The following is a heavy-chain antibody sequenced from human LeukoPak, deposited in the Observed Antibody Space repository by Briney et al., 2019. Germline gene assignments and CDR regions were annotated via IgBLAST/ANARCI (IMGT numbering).Heavy chain of an antibody. V-gene: IGHV3-7*01. J-gene: IGHJ4*02. D-gene: IGHD2-15*01. CDR2: IKQDAREK. Sequence: PGGSLRLSCAASGFTFSSYWMSWVRQAPGNGLEWVANIKQDAREKYYVDSVKGRFTISRDNAKNPLYLQMNSLRVEDTAVYYCARGPVLVAAAYYFDYWGQGTLVTVSS. CDR1: GFTFSSYW. CDR3: ARGPVLVAAAYYFDY.